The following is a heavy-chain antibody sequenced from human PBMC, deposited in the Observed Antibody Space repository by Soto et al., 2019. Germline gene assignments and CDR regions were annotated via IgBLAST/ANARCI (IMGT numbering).Heavy chain of an antibody. CDR3: ARSIVVVTALNY. Sequence: QVQLVQSGAEEKKPGASVKVSCKASGYTFTSYAMHWVRQAPGQRLEWMGWINAGNGNTKYSQKFQGRVTITRDPSARTAYMELSSVRSEDTAVYCCARSIVVVTALNYWGQGPLVTVSS. J-gene: IGHJ4*02. CDR1: GYTFTSYA. V-gene: IGHV1-3*05. CDR2: INAGNGNT. D-gene: IGHD2-21*02.